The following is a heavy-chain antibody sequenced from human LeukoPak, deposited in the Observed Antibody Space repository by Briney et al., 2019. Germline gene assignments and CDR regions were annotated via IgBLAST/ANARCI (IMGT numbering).Heavy chain of an antibody. CDR2: ISAYNGNT. Sequence: ASVKVSCKASGYTFTDYYMHWVRQAPGQGLEWMGWISAYNGNTNYAQKLQGRVTMTTDTSTSTAYMELRSLRSDDTAVYNCARDDTAMVTHYYYYYYMDVWGKGTTVTVSS. CDR3: ARDDTAMVTHYYYYYYMDV. V-gene: IGHV1-18*04. D-gene: IGHD5-18*01. CDR1: GYTFTDYY. J-gene: IGHJ6*03.